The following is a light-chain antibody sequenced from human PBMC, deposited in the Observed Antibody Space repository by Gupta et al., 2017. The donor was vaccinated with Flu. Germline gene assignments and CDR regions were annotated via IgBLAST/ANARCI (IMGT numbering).Light chain of an antibody. V-gene: IGKV2D-29*01. CDR1: QSLLHSNGRTF. CDR3: RQSKQHPVT. J-gene: IGKJ4*01. Sequence: DIVMTHLPLSLSVTPGQPASISCKSSQSLLHSNGRTFLFWYLQKPGQPPQLLIYEASNRGSGVPDRFSGRGTGTDFTLKISRVEAEDAGVYYCRQSKQHPVTFGGGTKVEIK. CDR2: EAS.